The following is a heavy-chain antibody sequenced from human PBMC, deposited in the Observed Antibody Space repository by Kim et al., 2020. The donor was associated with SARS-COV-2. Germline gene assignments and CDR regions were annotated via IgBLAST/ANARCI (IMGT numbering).Heavy chain of an antibody. CDR2: INPNSGGT. CDR3: ARGYDFWSGPSLSSYGMDV. V-gene: IGHV1-2*02. Sequence: ASVKVSCKASGYTFTGYYMHWVRQAPGQGLEWMGWINPNSGGTNYAQKFQGRVTMTRDTSISTAYMELSRLRSDDTAVYYCARGYDFWSGPSLSSYGMDVWGQGTTVTVSS. J-gene: IGHJ6*02. D-gene: IGHD3-3*01. CDR1: GYTFTGYY.